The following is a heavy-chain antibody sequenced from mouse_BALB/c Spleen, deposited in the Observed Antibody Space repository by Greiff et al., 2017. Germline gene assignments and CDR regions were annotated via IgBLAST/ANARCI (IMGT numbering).Heavy chain of an antibody. Sequence: EVQLQQSGTVLARPGASVTMSCTASGYSFTSYWMPWVKQRPGQGLEWIGALYPGNSDTSYNQKFKGNAKLAAVTSASTAYMEHSSLTNEDSAVYYCTRADADDWYDGTRDMDYWGQGTSVTVSS. CDR1: GYSFTSYW. D-gene: IGHD2-14*01. V-gene: IGHV1-5*01. CDR3: TRADADDWYDGTRDMDY. J-gene: IGHJ4*01. CDR2: LYPGNSDT.